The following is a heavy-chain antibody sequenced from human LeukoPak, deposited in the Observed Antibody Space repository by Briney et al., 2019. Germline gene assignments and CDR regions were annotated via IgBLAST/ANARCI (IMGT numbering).Heavy chain of an antibody. CDR2: IVVGSGNT. D-gene: IGHD5-12*01. V-gene: IGHV1-58*02. Sequence: SVKVSCKASGFTFTSSAMQWVRQARGQRLEWIGWIVVGSGNTNYAQKFRERVTITRDMSTSTAYMELSSLRSEDTAVYYCAAGKRGYRGYDGWGQGTLVTVSS. CDR3: AAGKRGYRGYDG. J-gene: IGHJ4*02. CDR1: GFTFTSSA.